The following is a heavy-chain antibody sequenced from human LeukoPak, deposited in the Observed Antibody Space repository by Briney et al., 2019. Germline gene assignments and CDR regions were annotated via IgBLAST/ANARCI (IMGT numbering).Heavy chain of an antibody. D-gene: IGHD2-2*01. CDR1: GYTFTGYY. CDR3: ARAGRVEDYGLLSCIN. CDR2: INPNSGGT. V-gene: IGHV1-2*04. J-gene: IGHJ4*02. Sequence: GASVKVSCKASGYTFTGYYMHWVRQASGQGLEWMGWINPNSGGTNYSQKFQGWVTITRDTSVSPAYMELSRLRSDETAVYYCARAGRVEDYGLLSCINWGQGTLVTVPS.